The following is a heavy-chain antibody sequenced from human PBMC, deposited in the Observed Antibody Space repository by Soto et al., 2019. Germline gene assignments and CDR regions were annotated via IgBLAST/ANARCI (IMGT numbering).Heavy chain of an antibody. Sequence: GGSLRLSCAASGFTFSSYAMSWVRQAPGKGLEWVSAISGSGGSTYYADSVKGRFTISRDNSKNTLYLQMNSLRAEDTAVYYCARDSSSWYETYFDYWGQGTLVTVSS. D-gene: IGHD6-13*01. CDR2: ISGSGGST. J-gene: IGHJ4*02. V-gene: IGHV3-23*01. CDR3: ARDSSSWYETYFDY. CDR1: GFTFSSYA.